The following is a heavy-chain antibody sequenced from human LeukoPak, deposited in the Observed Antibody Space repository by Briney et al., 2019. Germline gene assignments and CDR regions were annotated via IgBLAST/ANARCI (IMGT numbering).Heavy chain of an antibody. CDR2: IYYSGST. J-gene: IGHJ5*02. V-gene: IGHV4-39*01. CDR3: ARRLAAAAGRWFDP. Sequence: SETLSLTCTVSGGSISSSSYYWGWIRQPQGKGLEWIGSIYYSGSTYYNPSLKSRVTISVDTSKNQFSLKLSSVTAADTAVYYCARRLAAAAGRWFDPWGQGTLVTVSS. CDR1: GGSISSSSYY. D-gene: IGHD6-13*01.